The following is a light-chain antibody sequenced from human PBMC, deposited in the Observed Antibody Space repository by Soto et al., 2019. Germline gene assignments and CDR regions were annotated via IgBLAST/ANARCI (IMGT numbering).Light chain of an antibody. V-gene: IGKV3-15*01. CDR1: QIVSGN. CDR2: GAS. CDR3: QQYNNWPRT. J-gene: IGKJ1*01. Sequence: EVVLTQSPCTLSLSPGERATLSCRASQIVSGNYLAWYQQKPGQAPRLLIYGASTRATGIPARFSGSGSGTEFTLTINSLQSEDFAVYYCQQYNNWPRTFGQGTKVDIK.